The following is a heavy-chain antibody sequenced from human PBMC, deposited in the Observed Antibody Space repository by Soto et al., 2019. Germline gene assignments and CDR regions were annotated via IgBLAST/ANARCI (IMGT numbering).Heavy chain of an antibody. V-gene: IGHV3-48*04. CDR3: ARSHLSYDSSGYPDY. J-gene: IGHJ4*02. CDR1: GFTFRSYA. D-gene: IGHD3-22*01. Sequence: GGSLRLSCAASGFTFRSYAMSWVRQAPGKGLEWVSYISSSGSTIYYADSVKGRFTISRDNAKNSLYLQMNSLRAEDTAVYYCARSHLSYDSSGYPDYWGQGTLVTVSS. CDR2: ISSSGSTI.